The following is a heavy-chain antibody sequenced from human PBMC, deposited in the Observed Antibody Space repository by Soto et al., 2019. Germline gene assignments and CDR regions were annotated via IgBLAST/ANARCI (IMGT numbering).Heavy chain of an antibody. CDR1: GGYISSYY. CDR3: ARRYGSAIDY. V-gene: IGHV4-59*08. Sequence: SETLSLTCTVSGGYISSYYWSWIRQPPGKGLEWIGYIYYSGSTNYNPSLKSRVTISVDTSKNQFSLKLGSETAADTAVYYCARRYGSAIDYWGQGTLVTVSS. D-gene: IGHD1-26*01. J-gene: IGHJ4*02. CDR2: IYYSGST.